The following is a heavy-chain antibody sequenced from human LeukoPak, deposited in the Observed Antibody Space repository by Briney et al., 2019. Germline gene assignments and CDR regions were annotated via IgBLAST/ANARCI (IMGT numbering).Heavy chain of an antibody. CDR3: AREGIAVAGIYYYYGMDV. V-gene: IGHV3-11*01. D-gene: IGHD6-19*01. CDR2: ISSSGSTI. J-gene: IGHJ6*02. CDR1: GFTFSDYY. Sequence: GGSLRLSCAASGFTFSDYYMSWIRQAPGKGLEWVSYISSSGSTIYYADSVKGRFTISRDNAKNSPYLQMNSLRAKDTAVYYCAREGIAVAGIYYYYGMDVWGQGTTVTVSS.